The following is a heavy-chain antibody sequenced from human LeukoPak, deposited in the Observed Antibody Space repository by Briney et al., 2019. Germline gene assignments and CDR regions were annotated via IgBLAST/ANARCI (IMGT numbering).Heavy chain of an antibody. CDR1: GGSFSDYY. CDR3: ARGYYGSGSYGYYYYYGLDV. J-gene: IGHJ6*02. V-gene: IGHV4-34*01. Sequence: SETLSLTCAVYGGSFSDYYWSWIRQPPGKGLEWIGEINHSGSTNYNPSLKSRVTISVGTSKNQFSLKLSSVTAADTAVYYCARGYYGSGSYGYYYYYGLDVWGQGTTVTVSS. D-gene: IGHD3-10*01. CDR2: INHSGST.